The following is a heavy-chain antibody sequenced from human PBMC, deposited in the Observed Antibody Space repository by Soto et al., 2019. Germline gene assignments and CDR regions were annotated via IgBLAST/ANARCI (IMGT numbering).Heavy chain of an antibody. CDR3: ARVPPLTMVRGVAYYYYYYGMDV. Sequence: TSETLSLTCAVYGGSFSGYYWSWIRQPPGKGLEWIGEINHSGSTNYNPSLKSRVTISVDTSKNQFSLKLSSVTAADTAVYYCARVPPLTMVRGVAYYYYYYGMDVWGQGTTVTVSS. D-gene: IGHD3-10*01. J-gene: IGHJ6*02. V-gene: IGHV4-34*01. CDR1: GGSFSGYY. CDR2: INHSGST.